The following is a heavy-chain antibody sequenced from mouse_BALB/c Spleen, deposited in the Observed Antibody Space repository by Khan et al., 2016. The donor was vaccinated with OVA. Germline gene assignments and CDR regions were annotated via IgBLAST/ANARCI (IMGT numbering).Heavy chain of an antibody. CDR3: VHRSYDPRNFDE. Sequence: EVQLQQSGAELVKPGASVKLSCTASGFNIKDTYVHWVKERPEQGLEWIGRIAPANGKTEYDPKFQAKATITADTSPNTSYLQLRSLTSEDSAVYYCVHRSYDPRNFDEWGAGTTVTVSS. CDR1: GFNIKDTY. J-gene: IGHJ1*01. D-gene: IGHD1-2*01. CDR2: IAPANGKT. V-gene: IGHV14-3*02.